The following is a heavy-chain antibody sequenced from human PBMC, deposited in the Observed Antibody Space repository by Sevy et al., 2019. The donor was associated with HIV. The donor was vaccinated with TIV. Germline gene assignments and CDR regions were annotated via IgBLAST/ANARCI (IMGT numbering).Heavy chain of an antibody. CDR3: ARESRGATGDFDY. V-gene: IGHV4-59*01. D-gene: IGHD1-1*01. Sequence: SETLSLTCTVSGGSLNNYFWSWLRQPPGKGLEWIGYMYSSGSTNYNPSLKSRVTISVDTSKNQFSLKVRSVTAADTAVYYCARESRGATGDFDYWGQGTLVTVSS. J-gene: IGHJ4*02. CDR2: MYSSGST. CDR1: GGSLNNYF.